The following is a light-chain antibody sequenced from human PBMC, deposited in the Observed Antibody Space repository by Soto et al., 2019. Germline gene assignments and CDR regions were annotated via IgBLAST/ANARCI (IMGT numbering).Light chain of an antibody. CDR2: GAS. J-gene: IGKJ3*01. CDR1: QSVRSNY. CDR3: QQYGTSPFT. Sequence: EIVLTQSPGTLSLSPGERATLSCRACQSVRSNYLAWYQQKPGQAPRLLIYGASSRATGIPDRFSGSGSGTDFTLTISRLEPEDFAVYYCQQYGTSPFTFGPGTKVDI. V-gene: IGKV3-20*01.